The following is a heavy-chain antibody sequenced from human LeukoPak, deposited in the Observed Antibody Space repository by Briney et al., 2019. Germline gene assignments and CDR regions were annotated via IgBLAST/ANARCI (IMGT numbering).Heavy chain of an antibody. D-gene: IGHD3-9*01. CDR1: GYTFTGYY. CDR2: INPDSGGT. V-gene: IGHV1-2*02. Sequence: DSVKVSCKASGYTFTGYYMHWVRQAPGQGLESMGWINPDSGGTNYAQNFQGRVTMTRDTPISTAYMELSRLRSDDTAVYYCARKHFDWLLPVDYWGQGTLVTVSS. J-gene: IGHJ4*02. CDR3: ARKHFDWLLPVDY.